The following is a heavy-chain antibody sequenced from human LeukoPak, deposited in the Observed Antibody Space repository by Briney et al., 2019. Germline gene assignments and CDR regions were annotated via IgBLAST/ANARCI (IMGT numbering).Heavy chain of an antibody. D-gene: IGHD5-18*01. Sequence: PGGSLRLSCPASGFTFSSYAMHWVRQAPGKGLDWVAVISYDGSNKYYADSVKGRFTISRDNSKNTLYLQMNSLRAEDTAVYYCARDLGNTAMDPNYYYYGMNVWGQGTTVTVSS. J-gene: IGHJ6*02. V-gene: IGHV3-30-3*01. CDR3: ARDLGNTAMDPNYYYYGMNV. CDR2: ISYDGSNK. CDR1: GFTFSSYA.